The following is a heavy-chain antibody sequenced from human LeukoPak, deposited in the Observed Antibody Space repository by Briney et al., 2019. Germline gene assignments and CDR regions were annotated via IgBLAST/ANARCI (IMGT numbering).Heavy chain of an antibody. V-gene: IGHV1-18*01. J-gene: IGHJ4*02. Sequence: ASVKVSCKPSGYTFTRYGITWVRQAPGHGLEWMGWISVYNGNTSYAQKLQDRVTMTTDTSTRTAYMELRSLRSDDTAVYYCARGLKRPDYWGQGTLVTVSS. CDR3: ARGLKRPDY. D-gene: IGHD3-16*01. CDR1: GYTFTRYG. CDR2: ISVYNGNT.